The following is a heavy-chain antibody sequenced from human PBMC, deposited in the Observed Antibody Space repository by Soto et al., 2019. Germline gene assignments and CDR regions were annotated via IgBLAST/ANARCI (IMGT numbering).Heavy chain of an antibody. CDR1: GDSVSSNSAA. D-gene: IGHD3-22*01. J-gene: IGHJ4*02. CDR3: GRAGYYYDSSGYYPVFDY. Sequence: SQTLSLTCAISGDSVSSNSAAWNWIRQSPSRGLEWLGRTYYRSRWYNDYAVSVKSRITINPDTSKSQFSLQLNSVTPEDTAVYYCGRAGYYYDSSGYYPVFDYWGQGTLVTVSS. V-gene: IGHV6-1*01. CDR2: TYYRSRWYN.